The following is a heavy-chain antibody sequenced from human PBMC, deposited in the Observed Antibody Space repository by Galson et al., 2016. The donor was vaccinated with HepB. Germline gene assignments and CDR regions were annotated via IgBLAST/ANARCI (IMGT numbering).Heavy chain of an antibody. Sequence: CKASGDTFSRYAISWVRQAPGQGLEWMGGIIPVLGTANYAQKFQGRVTITADESTSTAYMELRSLRSEDTALYYCARVGSVTVETPMGTDDYYGMDVWGQGTTVTVSS. V-gene: IGHV1-69*01. CDR1: GDTFSRYA. J-gene: IGHJ6*02. CDR2: IIPVLGTA. D-gene: IGHD5-18*01. CDR3: ARVGSVTVETPMGTDDYYGMDV.